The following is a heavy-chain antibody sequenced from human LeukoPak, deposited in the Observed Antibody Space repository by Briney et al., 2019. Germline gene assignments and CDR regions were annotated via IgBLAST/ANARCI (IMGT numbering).Heavy chain of an antibody. CDR3: ATPMANTFDAFDI. D-gene: IGHD5-24*01. V-gene: IGHV1-8*01. CDR1: GYIFRNYD. Sequence: ASVKVSCKPSGYIFRNYDINWVRQAPGQGLEWMGWMNRENGNTGYAQKFHGRVTMTRHAPTNTVYMELTSLRSEDTAVYFCATPMANTFDAFDIWGQGSRVTVSS. CDR2: MNRENGNT. J-gene: IGHJ3*02.